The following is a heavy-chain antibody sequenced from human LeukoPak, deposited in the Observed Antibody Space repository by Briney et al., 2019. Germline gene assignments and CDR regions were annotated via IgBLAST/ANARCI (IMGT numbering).Heavy chain of an antibody. D-gene: IGHD6-19*01. J-gene: IGHJ4*02. Sequence: SETLSLTCAVSGYSISSGYYWGWIRQPPGQGLEWIGSIYHSGSTYYNPSLKSRVTISVDTSKNQISLKLSSVTAADTAVYYCARLGPVAGEFDYWGQGTLVTVSS. CDR3: ARLGPVAGEFDY. CDR2: IYHSGST. V-gene: IGHV4-38-2*01. CDR1: GYSISSGYY.